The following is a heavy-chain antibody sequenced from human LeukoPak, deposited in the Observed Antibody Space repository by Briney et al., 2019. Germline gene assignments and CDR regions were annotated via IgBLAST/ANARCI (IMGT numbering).Heavy chain of an antibody. CDR3: ASKLTAVAGYFDY. CDR1: GGSISSDHW. J-gene: IGHJ4*02. CDR2: IHHSEST. Sequence: SGTLSLTCAVFGGSISSDHWWCWVRQSPGKGLEWIREIHHSESTNYNPSLKSRVTISVDKFKNQFSLKLSSVTAADTAVYYCASKLTAVAGYFDYWGQGTLVTVSS. V-gene: IGHV4-4*02. D-gene: IGHD6-19*01.